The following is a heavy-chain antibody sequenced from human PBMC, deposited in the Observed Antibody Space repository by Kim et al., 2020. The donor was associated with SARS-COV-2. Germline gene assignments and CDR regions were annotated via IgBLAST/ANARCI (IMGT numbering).Heavy chain of an antibody. J-gene: IGHJ2*01. D-gene: IGHD6-19*01. CDR3: ATVSSGWYPKYFDL. Sequence: ASVKVSCKVSGYTLTELSMHWVRQAPGKGLEWMGGFDPEDGETIYAQKFQGRVTMTEDTSTDTAYMELSSLRSEDTAVYYCATVSSGWYPKYFDLWGRGTLVTVSS. V-gene: IGHV1-24*01. CDR1: GYTLTELS. CDR2: FDPEDGET.